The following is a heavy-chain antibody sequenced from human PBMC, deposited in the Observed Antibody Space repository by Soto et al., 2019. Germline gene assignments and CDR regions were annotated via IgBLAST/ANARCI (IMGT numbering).Heavy chain of an antibody. J-gene: IGHJ6*02. CDR2: ICFDETNK. CDR1: GFTFSNYN. CDR3: ARDDYGMDV. Sequence: QEQLVESGGGVVQPGRSLRLSCAASGFTFSNYNMHWVRQAPGKGLEWVAVICFDETNKYYADSVKGRFSISRDNSKNTLDLQMNSLRVEDTAVYYCARDDYGMDVWGQGTTVTVSS. V-gene: IGHV3-33*01.